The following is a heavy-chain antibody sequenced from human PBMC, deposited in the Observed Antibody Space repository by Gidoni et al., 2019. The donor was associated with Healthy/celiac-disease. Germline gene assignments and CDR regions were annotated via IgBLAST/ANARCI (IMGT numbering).Heavy chain of an antibody. Sequence: EVQLLESGGDLVQPGGSLRLPCAASGFTFRSYAMNWVRQAPGKGLEWVSAISGSGGSTYYADSVKGRFTISRDNSKNTLYLQMNSLRAEDTAVYYCAISGYYDILTGSDAFDIWGQGTMVTVSS. CDR1: GFTFRSYA. CDR2: ISGSGGST. D-gene: IGHD3-9*01. CDR3: AISGYYDILTGSDAFDI. J-gene: IGHJ3*02. V-gene: IGHV3-23*01.